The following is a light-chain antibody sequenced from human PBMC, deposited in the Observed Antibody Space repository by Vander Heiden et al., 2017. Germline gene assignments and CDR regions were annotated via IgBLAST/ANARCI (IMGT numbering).Light chain of an antibody. CDR1: QDISNY. J-gene: IGKJ2*01. CDR3: LQYDNVPPT. Sequence: DIRMTQSPSSLSASVGDRVTITCQAGQDISNYLNWYQRKPGKAPKLLIYDASNLETGVPSRFSGSVTGTEFTFTINSLQPEDIGTYYCLQYDNVPPTFGQGTKLEIK. CDR2: DAS. V-gene: IGKV1-33*01.